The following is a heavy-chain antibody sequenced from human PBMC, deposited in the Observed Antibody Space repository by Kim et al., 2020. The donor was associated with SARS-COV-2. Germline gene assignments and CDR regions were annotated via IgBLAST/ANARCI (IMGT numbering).Heavy chain of an antibody. CDR2: IDPEDSDI. V-gene: IGHV5-10-1*01. Sequence: ESLKISCKASGYSFTSYWISWVRQMPGKGLEWMGRIDPEDSDIDYSPSFQGHVSFSADKSSTTVYLHWSSLKTSDTAIYYCTRHGNWFDPWGQRTLVTVSS. J-gene: IGHJ5*02. CDR3: TRHGNWFDP. CDR1: GYSFTSYW.